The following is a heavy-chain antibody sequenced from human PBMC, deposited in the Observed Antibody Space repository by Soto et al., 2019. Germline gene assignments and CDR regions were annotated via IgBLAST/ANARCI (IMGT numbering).Heavy chain of an antibody. D-gene: IGHD3-3*01. Sequence: GGSLRLSCAASGFTFSSYAMSWVRQAPGKGLEWVSAISGSGGRTYYADSVKGRFTISRDNSKNTLYLQMNSLRAEDTTVYYCANPGGYYFCSGYYSGCFDPWGQGTQVTVSS. CDR2: ISGSGGRT. V-gene: IGHV3-23*01. CDR1: GFTFSSYA. CDR3: ANPGGYYFCSGYYSGCFDP. J-gene: IGHJ5*02.